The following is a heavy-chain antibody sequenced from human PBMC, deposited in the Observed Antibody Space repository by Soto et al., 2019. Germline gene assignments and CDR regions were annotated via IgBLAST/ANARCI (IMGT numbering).Heavy chain of an antibody. D-gene: IGHD6-13*01. J-gene: IGHJ4*02. CDR2: ISAYNGNT. Sequence: ASVKVSCTASGYTFTSYAMHWVRQAPGQGLEWMGWISAYNGNTNYAQKLQGRVTMTTDTSTSTAYMELRSLRSDDTAVYYCAREAAAGTLDYWGQGTLVTV. V-gene: IGHV1-18*01. CDR1: GYTFTSYA. CDR3: AREAAAGTLDY.